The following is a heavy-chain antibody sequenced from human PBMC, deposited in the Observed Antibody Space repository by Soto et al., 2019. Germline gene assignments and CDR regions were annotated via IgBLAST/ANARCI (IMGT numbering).Heavy chain of an antibody. D-gene: IGHD5-18*01. V-gene: IGHV4-39*01. J-gene: IGHJ4*02. Sequence: PSETLSLTCTVSGGSISSSSYYWGWIRQPPGKGLEWIGSIYYSGSTYYNPSLKSRVTISVDTSKSQFSLKLSSVTAADTAVYYCARLPNTAMAPYFDYWGQGTLVTVSS. CDR1: GGSISSSSYY. CDR2: IYYSGST. CDR3: ARLPNTAMAPYFDY.